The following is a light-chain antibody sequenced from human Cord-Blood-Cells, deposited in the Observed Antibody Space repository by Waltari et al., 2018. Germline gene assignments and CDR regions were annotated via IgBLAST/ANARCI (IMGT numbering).Light chain of an antibody. CDR3: SSYTSSSTLV. CDR1: SSVVGGYNY. V-gene: IGLV2-14*01. CDR2: EVS. Sequence: QSALTQPASVSGSPGPSITISCTGTSSVVGGYNYVPWYQQNPGKAPKLMIYEVSNRPSGVSNRFSGSKSCNTASLTISGLQAEDEADYSCSSYTSSSTLVFGGGTKLTVL. J-gene: IGLJ3*02.